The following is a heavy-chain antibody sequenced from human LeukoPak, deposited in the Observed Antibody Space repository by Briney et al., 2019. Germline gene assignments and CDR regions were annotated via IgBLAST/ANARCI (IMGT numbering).Heavy chain of an antibody. CDR1: GYSFTSYW. Sequence: GESLRISCKGSGYSFTSYWISWVRQMPGKGLEWMGRIDPSDSYTNYSPSFQGHATISADKSISTAYLQWNSLKASDTAMYYCARVRRYGSGSSWFDPWGQGTLVTVSS. V-gene: IGHV5-10-1*01. J-gene: IGHJ5*02. CDR3: ARVRRYGSGSSWFDP. CDR2: IDPSDSYT. D-gene: IGHD3-10*01.